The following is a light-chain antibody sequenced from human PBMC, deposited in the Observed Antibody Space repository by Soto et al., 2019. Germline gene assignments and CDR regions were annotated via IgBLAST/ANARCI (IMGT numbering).Light chain of an antibody. CDR3: VLYMGSGISL. Sequence: QTVVTQEPSFSVSPGGTVTLTCGLSSGSVSTSSYPSWYQQTPGQAPRTLIYSTNTRSSGVPDRFSGSILGNKAALTITGAKADDESDYYCVLYMGSGISLFGGGTKLTVL. CDR2: STN. V-gene: IGLV8-61*01. J-gene: IGLJ2*01. CDR1: SGSVSTSSY.